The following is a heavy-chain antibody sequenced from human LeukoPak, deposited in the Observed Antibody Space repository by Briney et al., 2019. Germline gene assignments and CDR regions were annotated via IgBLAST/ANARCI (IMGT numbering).Heavy chain of an antibody. CDR1: GSTLSKIS. D-gene: IGHD3-22*01. V-gene: IGHV1-24*01. CDR3: ATGAIVFDY. CDR2: VGHEDGTT. J-gene: IGHJ4*02. Sequence: GASLRLSCKVSGSTLSKISIDWVRQAPGKGPEWMGSVGHEDGTTIHAQKFQGRFNMTVDTATDTAYMEMSSLMSEDTAIYYCATGAIVFDYWGQGTLVTVSS.